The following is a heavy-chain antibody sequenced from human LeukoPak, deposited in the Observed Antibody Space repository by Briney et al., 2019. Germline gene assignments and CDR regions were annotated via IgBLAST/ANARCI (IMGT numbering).Heavy chain of an antibody. CDR3: TTDVSEYCSSTSCYRVY. D-gene: IGHD2-2*01. CDR2: IKSKTDGGTT. CDR1: GFTFSNAW. Sequence: GGSLRLSCAASGFTFSNAWMSWVRQAPGKGLEWVGRIKSKTDGGTTDYAAPVKGRFTTSRDDSKNTLYLQMNSLKTEDTAVYYCTTDVSEYCSSTSCYRVYWGQGTLVTVSS. V-gene: IGHV3-15*01. J-gene: IGHJ4*02.